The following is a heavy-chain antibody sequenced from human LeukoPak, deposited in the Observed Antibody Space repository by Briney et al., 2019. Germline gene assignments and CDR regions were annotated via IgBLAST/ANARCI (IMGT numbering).Heavy chain of an antibody. CDR1: GGSFSGYY. D-gene: IGHD3-22*01. J-gene: IGHJ4*02. CDR3: ARGDDSSGQGY. V-gene: IGHV4-34*01. Sequence: SETLSLTCAVYGGSFSGYYWSWIRQPPGKGLEWIGEINHSGSTNYNPSLKSRVTISVDTSKNQFSLKLSSVTAADTAVYYCARGDDSSGQGYWGQGTLVTVSS. CDR2: INHSGST.